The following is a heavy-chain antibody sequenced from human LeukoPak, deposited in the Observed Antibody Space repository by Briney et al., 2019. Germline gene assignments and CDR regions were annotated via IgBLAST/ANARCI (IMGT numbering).Heavy chain of an antibody. Sequence: GGSLRLSCTASGFTFSGHVMSWVRQAPGKGLEWVSAISSGGGTTYYADSVKGRFTISRDNSKNTLYLQMNSLRAEDTAVYYCAKDGPTYYDFWSGSHNWFDPWGQGTLVTVSS. D-gene: IGHD3-3*01. CDR2: ISSGGGTT. CDR3: AKDGPTYYDFWSGSHNWFDP. V-gene: IGHV3-23*01. J-gene: IGHJ5*02. CDR1: GFTFSGHV.